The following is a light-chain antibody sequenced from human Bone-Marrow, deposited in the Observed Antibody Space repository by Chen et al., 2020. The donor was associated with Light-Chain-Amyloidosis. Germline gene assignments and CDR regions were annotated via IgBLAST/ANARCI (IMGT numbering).Light chain of an antibody. Sequence: SYELTQPPSVSVSPGQTARITCSGDDLPTKYAYWYQQKPGQAPVLAIHRDTERPSGISERFSGSSSGTTATLTISGGQAEDEADYHCQSADSSGTYEVRFGGGTKLTVL. V-gene: IGLV3-25*03. CDR1: DLPTKY. J-gene: IGLJ2*01. CDR2: RDT. CDR3: QSADSSGTYEVR.